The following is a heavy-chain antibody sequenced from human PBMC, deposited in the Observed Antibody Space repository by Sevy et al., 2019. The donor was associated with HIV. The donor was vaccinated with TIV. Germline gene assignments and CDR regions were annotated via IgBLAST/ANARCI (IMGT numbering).Heavy chain of an antibody. V-gene: IGHV3-21*01. CDR1: GFTFSSYS. J-gene: IGHJ6*02. D-gene: IGHD4-17*01. CDR3: ARGGLPDGYYYYGMDV. CDR2: ISGSSSYL. Sequence: GGSLRLSCAASGFTFSSYSMNWVRQAPGKGLEWVSSISGSSSYLYYADSVKGRFTISRDNAKNSLYLQMNSLRAEDTAVYYCARGGLPDGYYYYGMDVWGQGTTVTVSS.